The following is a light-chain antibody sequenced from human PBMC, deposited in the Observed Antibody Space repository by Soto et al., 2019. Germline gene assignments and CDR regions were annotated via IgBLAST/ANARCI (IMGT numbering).Light chain of an antibody. Sequence: EIVLTQSPGTLSLSPGERATLSCRASQSVTSSYLAWYQQKPGQAPRLLIYGASSRATVIPDRFSGSGSGTNFPLTISRLEPEDFAVYYCQQYGSSPLTFGGGTKVEIK. J-gene: IGKJ4*02. V-gene: IGKV3-20*01. CDR1: QSVTSSY. CDR2: GAS. CDR3: QQYGSSPLT.